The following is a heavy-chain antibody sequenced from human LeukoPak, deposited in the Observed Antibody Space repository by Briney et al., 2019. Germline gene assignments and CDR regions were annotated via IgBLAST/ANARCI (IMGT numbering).Heavy chain of an antibody. D-gene: IGHD6-19*01. CDR3: ARHGQWLVLDNWFDP. J-gene: IGHJ5*02. Sequence: PSETLSLTYTVSGYSISTGYYWGWIRQPPGKRLEWIGSIYHSGSTYYNPSLKTRVSISVSTSKNQLSLNLTSVTAADTATYYCARHGQWLVLDNWFDPWGRGTLVTVSS. CDR1: GYSISTGYY. V-gene: IGHV4-38-2*02. CDR2: IYHSGST.